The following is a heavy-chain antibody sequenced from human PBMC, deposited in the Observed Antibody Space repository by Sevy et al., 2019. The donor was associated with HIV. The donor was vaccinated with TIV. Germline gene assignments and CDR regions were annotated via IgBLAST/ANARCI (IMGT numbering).Heavy chain of an antibody. J-gene: IGHJ5*02. Sequence: GSLRLSCATSGFTFNIYAMSWVRQAPGKGLEWVSTIGGGDTYYADSVKGRFTISRDDSKSAVYLQMNSLRADDTAVYYCAKDGVSRNKLWDWFDPWGPGTLVTVSS. CDR1: GFTFNIYA. CDR3: AKDGVSRNKLWDWFDP. V-gene: IGHV3-23*01. D-gene: IGHD2-21*01. CDR2: IGGGDT.